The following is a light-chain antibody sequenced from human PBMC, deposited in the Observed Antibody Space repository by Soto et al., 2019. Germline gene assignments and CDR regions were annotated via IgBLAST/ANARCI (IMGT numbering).Light chain of an antibody. J-gene: IGKJ4*01. CDR3: QQYGSSTLT. CDR2: GAS. CDR1: QSVSSSY. V-gene: IGKV3-20*01. Sequence: EIVLTQSPGTLSLSPGERATLSCRASQSVSSSYLAWYQHKRGQAPRLLIYGASSRATGIPDRFSGSGSGTDLTLTISRLEPEDFAVYYCQQYGSSTLTFGGGTKVEIK.